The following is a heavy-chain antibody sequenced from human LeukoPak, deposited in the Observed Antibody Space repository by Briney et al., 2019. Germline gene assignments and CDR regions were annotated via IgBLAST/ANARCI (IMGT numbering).Heavy chain of an antibody. CDR2: IDRDGNRI. Sequence: GGSLRLSCAGSGFTFSNYWMHWVRQLPGKGLVWVSRIDRDGNRILYADSVRGRFTISRDNAKNSLYLQMNSLRAEDTAVYYCAREGDYYDSSGYQLFFDYWGQGTLVTVSS. D-gene: IGHD3-22*01. CDR3: AREGDYYDSSGYQLFFDY. J-gene: IGHJ4*02. V-gene: IGHV3-74*01. CDR1: GFTFSNYW.